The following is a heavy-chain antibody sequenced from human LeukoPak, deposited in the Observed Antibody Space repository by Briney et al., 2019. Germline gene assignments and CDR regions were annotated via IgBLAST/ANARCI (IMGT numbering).Heavy chain of an antibody. J-gene: IGHJ4*02. CDR1: GFTFSNYW. CDR3: ARGRGGLLWFGEFNS. Sequence: GGSLRLSCAASGFTFSNYWMTWVRQAPGKRLEWVANIKQDGSEKHYVDSVKGRFTISRDNANNSLYLQMNSLRAEDTAVYYCARGRGGLLWFGEFNSWGQGTLVTVSS. V-gene: IGHV3-7*01. D-gene: IGHD3-10*01. CDR2: IKQDGSEK.